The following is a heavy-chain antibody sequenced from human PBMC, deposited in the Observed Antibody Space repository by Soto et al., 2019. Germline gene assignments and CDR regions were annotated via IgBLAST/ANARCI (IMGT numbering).Heavy chain of an antibody. J-gene: IGHJ4*02. D-gene: IGHD3-9*01. V-gene: IGHV3-21*06. CDR2: ISDDSSYI. CDR3: ASDPVAVTGSFIDF. CDR1: GFMFSAYT. Sequence: GGSLRLSCAASGFMFSAYTMNWVRQAPGKGLEWLSSISDDSSYIDYADSLRGRFTVSRDNARNSLYLQIDSLRSEDTAIYYCASDPVAVTGSFIDFWGQGTLVTVS.